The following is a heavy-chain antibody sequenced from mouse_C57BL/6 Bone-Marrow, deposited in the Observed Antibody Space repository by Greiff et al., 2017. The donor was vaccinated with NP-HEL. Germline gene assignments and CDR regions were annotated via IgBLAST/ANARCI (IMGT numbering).Heavy chain of an antibody. D-gene: IGHD3-3*01. J-gene: IGHJ3*01. CDR3: ARGGDGFAY. Sequence: VKLQQSEAELARPGASVKLSCKASGYTFTSYGISWVKQRTGQGLEWIGEIYPRSGNTYYNEKFKGKATLTADKSSSTAYMELRSLTSEDSAVYFCARGGDGFAYWGQGTLVTVSA. CDR2: IYPRSGNT. V-gene: IGHV1-81*01. CDR1: GYTFTSYG.